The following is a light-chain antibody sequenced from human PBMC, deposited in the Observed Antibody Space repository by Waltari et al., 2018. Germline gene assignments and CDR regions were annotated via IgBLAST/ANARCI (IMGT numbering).Light chain of an antibody. CDR3: QTGGHGTWV. CDR1: RGYSRNA. J-gene: IGLJ3*02. CDR2: VNSDGSH. Sequence: LVLTQSPSASASLGASVRLTCSLRRGYSRNATAWPQQQPGKGPRYLMKVNSDGSHRKGDDIPDRFSASNSGTEYYLTISSLQSEDEADYYCQTGGHGTWVFGGGTKLTVL. V-gene: IGLV4-69*01.